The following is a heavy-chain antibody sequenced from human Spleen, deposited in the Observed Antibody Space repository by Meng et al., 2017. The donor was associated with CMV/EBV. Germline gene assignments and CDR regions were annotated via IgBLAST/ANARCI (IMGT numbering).Heavy chain of an antibody. V-gene: IGHV3-43*01. Sequence: GGSLRLSCAASGFTFDGYTMHWVRQAPGKGLEWVSLITWDGGSTYYADSVKGRFTISRDNSKNSLYQQMNSLRTEDSALYYCAKELDSGGFYYFDYWGQGTLVTVSS. CDR3: AKELDSGGFYYFDY. CDR1: GFTFDGYT. J-gene: IGHJ4*02. CDR2: ITWDGGST. D-gene: IGHD6-19*01.